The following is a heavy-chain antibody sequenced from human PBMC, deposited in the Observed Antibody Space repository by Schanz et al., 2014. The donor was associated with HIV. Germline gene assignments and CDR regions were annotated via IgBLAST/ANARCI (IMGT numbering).Heavy chain of an antibody. Sequence: QVQLEESGGGLVKPGRSLRVSCAASGFSFNNYGMHWVRQSPGKGLEWVAVISYDGRNKYFADSVKGRFTMSRDNSKNTLYLQMKSLRAEDTAVYYCAKDRNYYDSKYRGKGNYYYYYGMDVWGQGTTVTVSS. CDR3: AKDRNYYDSKYRGKGNYYYYYGMDV. CDR1: GFSFNNYG. J-gene: IGHJ6*02. CDR2: ISYDGRNK. D-gene: IGHD3-22*01. V-gene: IGHV3-30*18.